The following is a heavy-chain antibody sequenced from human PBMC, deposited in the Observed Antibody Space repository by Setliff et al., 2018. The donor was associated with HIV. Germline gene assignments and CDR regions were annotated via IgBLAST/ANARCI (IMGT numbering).Heavy chain of an antibody. CDR3: ARPHSGRGGGAWFDP. CDR1: GGSITSGNYY. Sequence: SSETLSLTCRVYGGSITSGNYYWGWIRQAPGKGLEWIASMIYGGDTWYNPSLKSRVTIYVDTANNDISLRLSSVTAEDTAVYRCARPHSGRGGGAWFDPWGQGIQVTVSS. V-gene: IGHV4-39*02. CDR2: MIYGGDT. D-gene: IGHD6-19*01. J-gene: IGHJ5*02.